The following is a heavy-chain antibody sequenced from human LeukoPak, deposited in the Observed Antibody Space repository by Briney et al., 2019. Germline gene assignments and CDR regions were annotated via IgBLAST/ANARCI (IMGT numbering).Heavy chain of an antibody. V-gene: IGHV1-69*05. CDR1: GGTFSSYA. CDR2: IIPIFGTA. D-gene: IGHD6-19*01. CDR3: ARDNQGYSSGWYYFDY. J-gene: IGHJ4*02. Sequence: ASVKVSRKASGGTFSSYAISWVRQAPGQGLDWMGRIIPIFGTANYAQKFQGRVTITTDESTSTAYMELSSLRSEDTAVYYCARDNQGYSSGWYYFDYWGQGTLVTVSS.